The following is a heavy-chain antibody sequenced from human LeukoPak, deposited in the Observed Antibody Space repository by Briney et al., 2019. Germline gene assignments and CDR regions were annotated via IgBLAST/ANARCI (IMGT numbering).Heavy chain of an antibody. J-gene: IGHJ4*02. Sequence: GASVKVSCKASGGTFSSYAISWVRQAPGQGLEWMGGIIPIFGTANYAQKFQDRITMTADESTSTAYMELSSLRSEDTAMYYCATYCSSTSCYIWGYYFDYWGQGTLVTVSS. CDR3: ATYCSSTSCYIWGYYFDY. CDR2: IIPIFGTA. V-gene: IGHV1-69*01. D-gene: IGHD2-2*01. CDR1: GGTFSSYA.